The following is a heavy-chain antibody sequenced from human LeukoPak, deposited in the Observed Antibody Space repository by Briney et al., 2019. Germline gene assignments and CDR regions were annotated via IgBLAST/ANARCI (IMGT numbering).Heavy chain of an antibody. V-gene: IGHV3-30*18. Sequence: GGSLRLPCAASGLTFSSYGMHWVRQAPGKGLEWVAVISYDGSNKYYADSVKGRFTISRDNSKNTLYLQMNSLRAEDTAVYHCAKDGKSSWYYFDYWGQGTLVTVSS. CDR3: AKDGKSSWYYFDY. D-gene: IGHD6-13*01. CDR1: GLTFSSYG. CDR2: ISYDGSNK. J-gene: IGHJ4*02.